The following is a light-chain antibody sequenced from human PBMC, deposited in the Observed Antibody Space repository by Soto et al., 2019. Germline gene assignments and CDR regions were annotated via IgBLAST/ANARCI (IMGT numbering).Light chain of an antibody. Sequence: EIVLTQSPGTLSLSPGERATLSCRASQTVSRNLAWYQQRPGQAPRLLIYDISNRAAGVPVRFSGSGSGTDFTLTISSVEPDDFAVYYCQQRSNWPPITFGQGTRLQIK. CDR3: QQRSNWPPIT. J-gene: IGKJ5*01. CDR2: DIS. V-gene: IGKV3-11*01. CDR1: QTVSRN.